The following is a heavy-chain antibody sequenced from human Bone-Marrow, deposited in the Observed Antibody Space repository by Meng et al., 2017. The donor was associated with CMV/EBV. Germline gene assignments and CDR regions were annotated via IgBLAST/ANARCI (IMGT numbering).Heavy chain of an antibody. Sequence: SETLSLTCAVYGGSFSGYYWSWIRQPPGKGLEWIGEINHSGSTNYNPSLKSRVTISVDTSKNQFSLKLSSVTAADTAVYYCARDRTLVHWGQGTRVTGSS. J-gene: IGHJ5*02. CDR3: ARDRTLVH. CDR2: INHSGST. CDR1: GGSFSGYY. V-gene: IGHV4-34*01. D-gene: IGHD1-1*01.